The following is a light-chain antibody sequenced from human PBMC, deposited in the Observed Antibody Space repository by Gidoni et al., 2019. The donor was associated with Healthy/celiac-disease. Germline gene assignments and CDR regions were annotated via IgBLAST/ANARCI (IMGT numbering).Light chain of an antibody. J-gene: IGKJ1*01. V-gene: IGKV2-28*01. CDR1: QSLLHSNGYNY. CDR3: MQALQTPRT. CDR2: LGS. Sequence: DIVMTQSPLSLPVTPGEQASISCRSSQSLLHSNGYNYLDWYLQKPGQSPQLLIYLGSNRASGVPDRFSGSGSGTDVTLKISRVEAEDVGVYYCMQALQTPRTCGQGTKVEIK.